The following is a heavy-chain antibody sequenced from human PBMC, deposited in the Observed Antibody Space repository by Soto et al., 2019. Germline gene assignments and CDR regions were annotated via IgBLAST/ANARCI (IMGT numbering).Heavy chain of an antibody. V-gene: IGHV5-51*01. CDR1: GYSFTSYW. Sequence: GESLKISCKGSGYSFTSYWIGWVRQMPGKGLEWMGIIYPGDSDTRYSPSFQGQVTISADKSISTAYLQWSSLKASGTAMYYCARQAYCSSTSCYELELDYYGMDVWGQGTTVTVSS. D-gene: IGHD2-2*01. CDR3: ARQAYCSSTSCYELELDYYGMDV. CDR2: IYPGDSDT. J-gene: IGHJ6*02.